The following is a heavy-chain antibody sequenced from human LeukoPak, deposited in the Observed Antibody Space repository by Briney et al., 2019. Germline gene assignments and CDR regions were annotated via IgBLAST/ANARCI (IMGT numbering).Heavy chain of an antibody. CDR1: GFTFDDYA. V-gene: IGHV3-9*01. CDR3: AKSSIAAAGTDAEYFQH. CDR2: ISWNSGSI. J-gene: IGHJ1*01. D-gene: IGHD6-13*01. Sequence: GGSLRLSCASSGFTFDDYAMHWVRQTPGKGLEWVSGISWNSGSIGYADSVKGRFTISRDNAKNSLYLQMNSLRAEDTALYYCAKSSIAAAGTDAEYFQHWGQGTLVTVCS.